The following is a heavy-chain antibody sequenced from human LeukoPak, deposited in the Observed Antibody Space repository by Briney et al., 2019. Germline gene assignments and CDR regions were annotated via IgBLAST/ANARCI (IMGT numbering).Heavy chain of an antibody. CDR2: IYTSGST. CDR3: ARGGGYNPYY. D-gene: IGHD5-24*01. J-gene: IGHJ4*02. Sequence: RPSQTLSLTCTVSGVSISSGSYYWNWIRQPAWKGLEWIGRIYTSGSTNYNPSRRSRVTISVEMSKNQFSLKLSSVSAADAGVYYCARGGGYNPYYRGQGALVPVSS. V-gene: IGHV4-61*02. CDR1: GVSISSGSYY.